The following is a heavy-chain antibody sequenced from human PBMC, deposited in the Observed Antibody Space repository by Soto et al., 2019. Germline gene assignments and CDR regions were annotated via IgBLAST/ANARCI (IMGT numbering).Heavy chain of an antibody. CDR1: GGSLSSDSYF. D-gene: IGHD2-2*01. CDR2: MSQSGRT. Sequence: KTSETLSLTCTVSGGSLSSDSYFWAWIRQPPGKGLEWIVTMSQSGRTYHSASLKSRLTMSIDASKRQFSLNLSSVAAADTAVYFCARHVVEPVAIAYFDFWGQGTLVAVSS. CDR3: ARHVVEPVAIAYFDF. J-gene: IGHJ4*02. V-gene: IGHV4-39*01.